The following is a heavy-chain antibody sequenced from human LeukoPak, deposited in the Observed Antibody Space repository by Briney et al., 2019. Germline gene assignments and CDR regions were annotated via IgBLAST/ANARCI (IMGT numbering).Heavy chain of an antibody. Sequence: PSETLSLTCTVSGGSIGSSSYCWGWIRQPPGKGLEWIGSIYYSGSTYYNPSLKSRVTISVDTSKNQFSLKLSSVTAADTAVYYCARDDPYCSGGNCYLRAFDIWGQGTMVTVSS. J-gene: IGHJ3*02. V-gene: IGHV4-39*07. CDR2: IYYSGST. CDR1: GGSIGSSSYC. D-gene: IGHD2-15*01. CDR3: ARDDPYCSGGNCYLRAFDI.